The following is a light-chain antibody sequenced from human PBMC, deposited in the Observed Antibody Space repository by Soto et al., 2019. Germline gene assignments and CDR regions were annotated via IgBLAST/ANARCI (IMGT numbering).Light chain of an antibody. CDR1: SSDVGGYNH. V-gene: IGLV2-14*01. J-gene: IGLJ1*01. Sequence: QSALTQPASVSGSPGQSITISCTGTSSDVGGYNHVSWYQHHPGKAPKLNIYEVTKRPSGVSNRFSGSKSGDSASLTISGLQADDEADYYCCSHTASTTLIFGTGTKLTVL. CDR2: EVT. CDR3: CSHTASTTLI.